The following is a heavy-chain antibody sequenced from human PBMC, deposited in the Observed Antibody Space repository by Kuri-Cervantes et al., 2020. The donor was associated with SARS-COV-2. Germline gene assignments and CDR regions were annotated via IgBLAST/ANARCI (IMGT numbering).Heavy chain of an antibody. CDR3: ARSRPIPVRYCIDY. CDR2: IHYTGST. J-gene: IGHJ4*02. CDR1: SGTIRSDY. D-gene: IGHD2-21*01. Sequence: AETLTLTCTVSSGTIRSDYLSWIRQPPGKGLEWLGYIHYTGSTNYSPSLQSRVTISVNTSKKHFYLRLISGTAADASVYYCARSRPIPVRYCIDYWGLGTLVTVSS. V-gene: IGHV4-59*01.